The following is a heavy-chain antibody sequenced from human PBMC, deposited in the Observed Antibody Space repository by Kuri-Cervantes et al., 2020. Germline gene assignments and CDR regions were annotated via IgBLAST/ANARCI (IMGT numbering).Heavy chain of an antibody. V-gene: IGHV3-30-3*02. CDR1: GFTFSSYA. Sequence: GESLKISCAGSGFTFSSYAMHWVRQAPGKGLEWVAVISYDGSNKYYADSVKGRFTISRDNSKNTLYLQMNSLRAEDTAVYYCAKPQADSSGYLLLGYGMDVWGQGTTVTVSS. CDR3: AKPQADSSGYLLLGYGMDV. J-gene: IGHJ6*02. CDR2: ISYDGSNK. D-gene: IGHD3-22*01.